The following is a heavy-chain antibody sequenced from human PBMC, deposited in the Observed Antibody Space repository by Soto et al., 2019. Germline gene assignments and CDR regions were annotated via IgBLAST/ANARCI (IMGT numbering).Heavy chain of an antibody. CDR2: IYYSGNT. J-gene: IGHJ4*02. CDR3: ARDRTTRLGHSIFSGPCDY. CDR1: GGSISSYY. Sequence: SETLSLTCTVSGGSISSYYWSWIRQPPGKGLEWIGYIYYSGNTNYNPSLKSRVTISVDTSKNHFSLKLSSVTAADTAVYYCARDRTTRLGHSIFSGPCDYWGQGTXVTVSS. D-gene: IGHD2-2*01. V-gene: IGHV4-59*01.